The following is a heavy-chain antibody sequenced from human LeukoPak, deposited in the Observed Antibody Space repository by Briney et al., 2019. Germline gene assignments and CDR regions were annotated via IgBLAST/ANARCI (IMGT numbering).Heavy chain of an antibody. D-gene: IGHD3-3*01. CDR3: AREGTYYDFWSGYSDPVYYFDY. J-gene: IGHJ4*02. V-gene: IGHV4-59*11. Sequence: SETLSLTCTVSGGSISSHHWSWIRQPPGKGLEWIGYIYYSGSTDYNPSLKSRVTISVDTSKNQFSLKLSSVTAADTAVYYCAREGTYYDFWSGYSDPVYYFDYWGQGTLVTVSS. CDR1: GGSISSHH. CDR2: IYYSGST.